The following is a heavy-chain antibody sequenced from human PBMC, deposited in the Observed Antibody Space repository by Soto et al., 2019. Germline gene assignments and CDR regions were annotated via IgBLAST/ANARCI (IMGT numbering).Heavy chain of an antibody. CDR3: ARQFLSSGYYSDWFAP. CDR2: IYYSGST. D-gene: IGHD3-22*01. V-gene: IGHV4-39*01. J-gene: IGHJ5*02. Sequence: SETLSLTCTVSGGSISSSSYYWGWIRQPPGKGLEWIGSIYYSGSTYYNPSLKSRVTRSVDTSKNQFSLKLSSVTAADTAVYYCARQFLSSGYYSDWFAPWGQGTLVTVSS. CDR1: GGSISSSSYY.